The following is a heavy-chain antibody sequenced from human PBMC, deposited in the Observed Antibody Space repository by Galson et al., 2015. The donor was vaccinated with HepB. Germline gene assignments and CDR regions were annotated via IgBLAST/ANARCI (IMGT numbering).Heavy chain of an antibody. CDR2: TSDDGSNK. CDR3: AKDKQWLSYYYYGIDV. V-gene: IGHV3-30*04. J-gene: IGHJ6*02. CDR1: GFTFSRHT. Sequence: SLRLSCAASGFTFSRHTMHWVRQAPGKGLEWVAVTSDDGSNKWYADSVKGRFTISRDNSKNTLYLQMNSLRAEDTAVYYCAKDKQWLSYYYYGIDVWGQGTTVTVSS. D-gene: IGHD6-19*01.